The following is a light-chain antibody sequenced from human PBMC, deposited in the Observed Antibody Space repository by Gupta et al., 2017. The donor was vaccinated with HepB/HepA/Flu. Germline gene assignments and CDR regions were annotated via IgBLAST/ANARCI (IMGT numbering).Light chain of an antibody. J-gene: IGKJ2*01. CDR3: RQHNSYPLT. CDR1: QGIRND. CDR2: AAS. V-gene: IGKV1-17*01. Sequence: DIQMTQAPSSLSASVGDRVTITCRASQGIRNDLGWYQQKPGKAPKRLIYAASSSQSEVPSRFSRSCSVAEFTLTISILHPEYFATYYFRQHNSYPLTFGEGTKLEIK.